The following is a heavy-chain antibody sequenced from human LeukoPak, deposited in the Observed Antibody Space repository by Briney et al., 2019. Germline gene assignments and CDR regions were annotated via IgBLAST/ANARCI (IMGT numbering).Heavy chain of an antibody. D-gene: IGHD3-22*01. J-gene: IGHJ6*03. CDR3: ARAVLGGTIIHHYYYYMDV. Sequence: VASVKVSCKASGYTFTGYYMHWVRQAPGQGLEWMGWISAYNGNTKYAQKLQGRVTMTTDTSTNTAYVELRSLRSDDTAVYYCARAVLGGTIIHHYYYYMDVWGKGTTVTVSS. CDR1: GYTFTGYY. V-gene: IGHV1-18*04. CDR2: ISAYNGNT.